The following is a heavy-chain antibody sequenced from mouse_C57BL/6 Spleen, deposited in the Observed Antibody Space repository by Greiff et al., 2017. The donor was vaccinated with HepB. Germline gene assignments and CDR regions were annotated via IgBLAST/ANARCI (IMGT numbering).Heavy chain of an antibody. D-gene: IGHD1-1*01. CDR2: IYPGSGST. J-gene: IGHJ1*03. V-gene: IGHV1-55*01. CDR3: ARDYHYYGSSYGYFDV. Sequence: QVQLQQPGAELVKPGASVKMSCKASGYTFTSYWITWVKQRPGQGLEWIGDIYPGSGSTNYNEKFKSKATLTVDTSSSTAYMQFSSLTSEDSAVYYCARDYHYYGSSYGYFDVWGTGTTVTVSS. CDR1: GYTFTSYW.